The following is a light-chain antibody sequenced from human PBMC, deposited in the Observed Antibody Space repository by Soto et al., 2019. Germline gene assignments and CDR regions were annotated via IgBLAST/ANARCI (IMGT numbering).Light chain of an antibody. Sequence: QSVLTQPPSASGTPGQRVTISCSGSSSNIGSNTVTWYQHLPGTAPKLLIYSNDQRPSEVPDRFSGSKSGTSASLDISGLQAEDEDDYYCASWDDSRKGVVFGGGTKLTVL. CDR1: SSNIGSNT. J-gene: IGLJ2*01. CDR2: SND. V-gene: IGLV1-44*01. CDR3: ASWDDSRKGVV.